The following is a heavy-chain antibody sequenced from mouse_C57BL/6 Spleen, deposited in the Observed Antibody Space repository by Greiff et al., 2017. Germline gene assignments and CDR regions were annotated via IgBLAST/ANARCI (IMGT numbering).Heavy chain of an antibody. CDR1: GYTFTSYW. Sequence: QVQLQQPGAELVKPGASVKLSCKASGYTFTSYWMHWVKQRPGRGLEWIGRIDPNSGGTKYNEKFKSKATLTVDKPSSTAYMQLSSLTSEDSAVYFCAREGIYYDYAAWFAYWGQGTLVTVSA. CDR3: AREGIYYDYAAWFAY. CDR2: IDPNSGGT. J-gene: IGHJ3*01. V-gene: IGHV1-72*01. D-gene: IGHD2-4*01.